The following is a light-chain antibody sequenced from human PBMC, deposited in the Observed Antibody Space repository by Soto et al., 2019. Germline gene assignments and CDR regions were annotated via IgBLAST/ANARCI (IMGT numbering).Light chain of an antibody. CDR2: GAS. J-gene: IGKJ1*01. V-gene: IGKV3-15*01. CDR1: QSVSSN. Sequence: EIVMTQSPATLSVSPGERATLSCRASQSVSSNLVWYQQKPGQAPRLLIYGASTRAAGVPARFSGSGSGTEFTLTISSLQSEDFAVYHCQQYDNWPRTFGQGTEVEIK. CDR3: QQYDNWPRT.